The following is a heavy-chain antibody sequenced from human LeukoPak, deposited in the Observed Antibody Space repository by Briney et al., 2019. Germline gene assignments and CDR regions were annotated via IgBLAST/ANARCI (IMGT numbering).Heavy chain of an antibody. J-gene: IGHJ5*02. CDR2: INPNSSGT. Sequence: ASVKVSCKASGYTFTGYYMHWVRQAPGQGLEWMGWINPNSSGTNYAQKFQGRVTMTRDTSISTAYMELSRLRSDDTAVYYCARGGGYYYGSGSYYRGNWFDPWDQGTLVTVSS. D-gene: IGHD3-10*01. V-gene: IGHV1-2*02. CDR3: ARGGGYYYGSGSYYRGNWFDP. CDR1: GYTFTGYY.